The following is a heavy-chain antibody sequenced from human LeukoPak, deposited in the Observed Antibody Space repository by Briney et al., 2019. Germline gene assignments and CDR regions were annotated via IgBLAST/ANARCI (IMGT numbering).Heavy chain of an antibody. CDR1: GGTFSSYA. Sequence: SVKVSCKASGGTFSSYAISWVRQAPGQGLEWVGRIIPILGIANYAQKFQGRVTITADKSTSTAYMELSSLRSEDTAVYYCARERYSSSSGFDPWGQGTLVTVSS. CDR2: IIPILGIA. J-gene: IGHJ5*02. D-gene: IGHD6-6*01. V-gene: IGHV1-69*04. CDR3: ARERYSSSSGFDP.